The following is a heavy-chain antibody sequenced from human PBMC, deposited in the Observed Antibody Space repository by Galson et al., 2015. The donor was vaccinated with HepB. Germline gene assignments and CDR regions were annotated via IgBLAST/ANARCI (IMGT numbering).Heavy chain of an antibody. J-gene: IGHJ4*02. CDR3: AKIPTIEYSYAPSFDY. CDR1: GFTFSSYG. D-gene: IGHD5-18*01. V-gene: IGHV3-30*02. Sequence: SLRLSCAASGFTFSSYGMHWVRQAPGKGLEWVAFIRYDGSNKYYADSVKGRFTISRDNSKNTLYLQMNSLRAEDTAVYYCAKIPTIEYSYAPSFDYWGQGTLVTVSS. CDR2: IRYDGSNK.